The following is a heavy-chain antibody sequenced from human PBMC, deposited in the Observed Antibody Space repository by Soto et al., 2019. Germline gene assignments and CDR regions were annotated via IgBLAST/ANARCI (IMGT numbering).Heavy chain of an antibody. D-gene: IGHD3-10*01. CDR3: ARNHQYITMVRGGDYYYYYYMDV. Sequence: SSETLSLTCTVSGGSISSYYWSWIRQPPGKGLEWIGYIYYSGSTNYNPSLKSRVTISVDTSKKQFSLKLSSVTAADTAVYYCARNHQYITMVRGGDYYYYYYMDVWGKGTTVTVSS. CDR1: GGSISSYY. V-gene: IGHV4-59*01. J-gene: IGHJ6*03. CDR2: IYYSGST.